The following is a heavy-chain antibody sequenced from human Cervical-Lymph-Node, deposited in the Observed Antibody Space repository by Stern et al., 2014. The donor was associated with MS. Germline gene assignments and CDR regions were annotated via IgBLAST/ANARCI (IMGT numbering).Heavy chain of an antibody. V-gene: IGHV1-46*01. CDR1: GYTFINHY. CDR2: INPQGGSA. CDR3: ARALRLAAGYNRFDP. Sequence: VQLVQSGAEVKKPGASVKVSCKASGYTFINHYIHWVRQAPGQGLEWMGIINPQGGSATYARTFQGRVNMASDTSTTTVYMELSSLTSEDTAVYYCARALRLAAGYNRFDPWGQGTLVTVSS. J-gene: IGHJ5*02. D-gene: IGHD3-10*01.